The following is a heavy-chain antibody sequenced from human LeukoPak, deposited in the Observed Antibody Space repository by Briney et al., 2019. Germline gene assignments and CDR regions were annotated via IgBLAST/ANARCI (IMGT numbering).Heavy chain of an antibody. CDR2: YI. J-gene: IGHJ6*02. Sequence: YIYYADSVKGRSTISRDNAKNSLYLQMNSLRAEDTAVYYCARGLGYCSGGSCYADYYYYYYGMDVWGQGTTVTVSS. V-gene: IGHV3-21*01. D-gene: IGHD2-15*01. CDR3: ARGLGYCSGGSCYADYYYYYYGMDV.